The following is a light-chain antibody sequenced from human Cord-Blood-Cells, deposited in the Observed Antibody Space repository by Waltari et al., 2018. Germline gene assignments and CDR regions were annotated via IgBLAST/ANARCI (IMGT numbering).Light chain of an antibody. CDR3: QQRSNWLT. CDR2: DAS. V-gene: IGKV3-11*01. CDR1: KSVSSY. J-gene: IGKJ4*01. Sequence: EIVSTQSPATLSLSPGERATLSCSASKSVSSYLAWYQQKPGQAPRLLIYDASNRATGIPARFSGSGSGTDFTLTISSLEPEDFAVYYCQQRSNWLTFGGGTKVEIK.